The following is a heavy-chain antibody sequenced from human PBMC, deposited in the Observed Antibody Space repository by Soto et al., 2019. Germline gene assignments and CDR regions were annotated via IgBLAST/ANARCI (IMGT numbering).Heavy chain of an antibody. V-gene: IGHV3-30-3*01. CDR2: ISYDGSNK. D-gene: IGHD6-19*01. CDR1: GFTFSSYA. Sequence: QVQLVESGGGVVQPGRSLRLSCAASGFTFSSYAMHWVRQAPGKGLEWVAVISYDGSNKYYADSVKGRFTISRDNSKNTLYLQMNSLRAEDTAVYYCARDPSEWLMIFDYWGQGTLVTVSS. CDR3: ARDPSEWLMIFDY. J-gene: IGHJ4*02.